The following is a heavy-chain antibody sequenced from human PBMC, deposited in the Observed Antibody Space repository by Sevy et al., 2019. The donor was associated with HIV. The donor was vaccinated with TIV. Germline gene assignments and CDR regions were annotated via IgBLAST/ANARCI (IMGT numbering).Heavy chain of an antibody. CDR1: GLTFSNYA. J-gene: IGHJ6*02. CDR2: ISRSGSSI. V-gene: IGHV3-23*01. CDR3: AKVDVVVTVADYGLDV. Sequence: GGYLRLSCAASGLTFSNYAMSWVRQAPGKGLEWVSSISRSGSSIDYADSVKGRFTISRDNSMNTLHLQMNSLRAEDTAVYYCAKVDVVVTVADYGLDVWGHGTTVTVSS. D-gene: IGHD2-2*01.